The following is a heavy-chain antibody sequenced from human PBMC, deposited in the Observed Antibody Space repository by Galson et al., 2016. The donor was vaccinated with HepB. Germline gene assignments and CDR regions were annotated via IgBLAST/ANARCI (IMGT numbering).Heavy chain of an antibody. CDR1: GFTFSTYW. CDR2: IKSEGTST. J-gene: IGHJ2*01. V-gene: IGHV3-74*03. D-gene: IGHD2-2*01. Sequence: SLRLSCAASGFTFSTYWMHWVRQDPGKGLVWVSRIKSEGTSTTYADSVKGRFTISRDNAKNTLYLQMNSLRVEDAAVYHCARAPHSYCTSISCFEGWYFDLWGRGTLVTVSS. CDR3: ARAPHSYCTSISCFEGWYFDL.